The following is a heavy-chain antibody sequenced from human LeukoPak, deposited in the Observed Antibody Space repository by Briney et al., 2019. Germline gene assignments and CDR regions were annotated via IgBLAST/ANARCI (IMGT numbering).Heavy chain of an antibody. V-gene: IGHV3-30*02. CDR2: IRYDGSNQ. CDR3: ANKVGQTGYLEY. CDR1: GFSFSTYG. J-gene: IGHJ4*02. D-gene: IGHD1-26*01. Sequence: HPGGSLRLSCATSGFSFSTYGMHWVRQAPGKGLEWVAFIRYDGSNQYYAASVKGRFTISRDNSKNTLDLQMNSLRPEDTAVYYCANKVGQTGYLEYWGQGILVTVSS.